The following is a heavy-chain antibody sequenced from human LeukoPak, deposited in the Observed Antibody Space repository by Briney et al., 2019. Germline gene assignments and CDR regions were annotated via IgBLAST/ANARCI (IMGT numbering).Heavy chain of an antibody. D-gene: IGHD6-13*01. CDR2: INSYSGGT. CDR3: ARQGAAASFDY. Sequence: SVKVSCKASGYTFTGSYMHWVGQAPGQGVEGVGLINSYSGGTNYAQKFQGSVTVTRDTSISTECMELSRLRSADTDVYYCARQGAAASFDYWGQGTQVTVSS. J-gene: IGHJ4*02. CDR1: GYTFTGSY. V-gene: IGHV1-2*02.